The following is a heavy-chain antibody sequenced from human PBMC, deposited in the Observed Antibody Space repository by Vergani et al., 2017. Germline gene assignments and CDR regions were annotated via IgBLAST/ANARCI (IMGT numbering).Heavy chain of an antibody. J-gene: IGHJ6*02. Sequence: EVQLVESGGGLVKPGGSLRLSCAASGFTFSSYSMNWVRQAPGKGLEWVSSISSSSSYIYYADSVKGRFTISRDNAKNSLYLQMNSLIAEETAVYYCARDLGYCSSTSCYYSYHSGMDVWGQGTTVTVSS. V-gene: IGHV3-21*01. CDR3: ARDLGYCSSTSCYYSYHSGMDV. CDR2: ISSSSSYI. CDR1: GFTFSSYS. D-gene: IGHD2-2*01.